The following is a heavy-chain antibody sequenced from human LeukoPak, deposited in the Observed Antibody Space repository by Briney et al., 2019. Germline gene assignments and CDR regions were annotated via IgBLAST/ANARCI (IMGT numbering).Heavy chain of an antibody. D-gene: IGHD3-9*01. CDR1: GGTFSSYA. V-gene: IGHV1-69*04. CDR3: ARGESGIDLDWLVEEGDYFDY. Sequence: GSSVKVSCKASGGTFSSYAISWVRQAPGQGLEWMGRIIPILGIANYAQKFQGRVTITADKSTSTAYMELSSLRSEDTAVYYCARGESGIDLDWLVEEGDYFDYWGQGTLVTVSS. J-gene: IGHJ4*02. CDR2: IIPILGIA.